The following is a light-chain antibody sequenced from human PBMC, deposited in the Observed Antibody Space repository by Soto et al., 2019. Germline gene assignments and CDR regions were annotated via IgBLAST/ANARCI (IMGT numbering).Light chain of an antibody. CDR1: QDISNY. V-gene: IGKV1-33*01. CDR2: DAS. J-gene: IGKJ3*01. Sequence: DIQMTQSPSSLSASVGDRVTITCQASQDISNYLNWYQQKPGKAPKLLIYDASNLETGVPSRFSGSGSGTDFTFTISSLQPEDIATYYCQQYDNLPPAVTFCPGTKVDIK. CDR3: QQYDNLPPAVT.